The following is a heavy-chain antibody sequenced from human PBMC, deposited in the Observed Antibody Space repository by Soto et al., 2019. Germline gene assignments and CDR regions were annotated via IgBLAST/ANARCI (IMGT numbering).Heavy chain of an antibody. CDR1: GNSFTSYW. V-gene: IGHV5-51*01. J-gene: IGHJ5*02. CDR3: ERGDYYAPHWFDP. D-gene: IGHD3-10*01. Sequence: XESLKLSWKCSGNSFTSYWIGLVLQMPGKGLEWMGIIYPGDSDTRYSPSFQGQVTISADKSISTAYLQWSSLKASDTAMYYCERGDYYAPHWFDPWGQGTLVTVSS. CDR2: IYPGDSDT.